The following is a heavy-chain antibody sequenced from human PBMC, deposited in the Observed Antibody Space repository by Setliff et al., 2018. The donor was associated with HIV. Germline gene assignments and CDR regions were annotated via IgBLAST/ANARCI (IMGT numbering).Heavy chain of an antibody. J-gene: IGHJ4*02. CDR2: INGNSGAT. CDR1: GYTFSGYY. V-gene: IGHV1-2*02. CDR3: ARGGDDSNSGTWAFDN. D-gene: IGHD3-10*01. Sequence: ASVKVSCKASGYTFSGYYIHWVRQAPGQGLELMGWINGNSGATKYAQKFQGRVTMTRHTSITTAYMDLSRLRSDDTAVYFCARGGDDSNSGTWAFDNWGQGTLVTVSS.